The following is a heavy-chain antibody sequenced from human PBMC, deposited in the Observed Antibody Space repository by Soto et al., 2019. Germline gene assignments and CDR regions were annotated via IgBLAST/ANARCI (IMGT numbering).Heavy chain of an antibody. J-gene: IGHJ6*03. V-gene: IGHV5-51*01. Sequence: PGESLKISCKGSGYSFTSYWIGWVRQMPGKGLEWMGIIYPGDSDTRYSPSFQGQVTISADKSISTAYLQWSSLKASDTAMYYCARTLGYCTNGVCGTTRQPGNYYYYYMDVWGKGTTVTVSS. CDR1: GYSFTSYW. CDR3: ARTLGYCTNGVCGTTRQPGNYYYYYMDV. CDR2: IYPGDSDT. D-gene: IGHD2-8*01.